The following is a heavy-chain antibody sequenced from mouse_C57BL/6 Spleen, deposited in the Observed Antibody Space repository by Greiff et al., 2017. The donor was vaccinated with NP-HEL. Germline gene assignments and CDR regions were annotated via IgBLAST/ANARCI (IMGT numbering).Heavy chain of an antibody. V-gene: IGHV7-1*01. J-gene: IGHJ3*01. D-gene: IGHD1-1*01. CDR2: SRNKANDYTT. CDR3: ARDEKDYYGSSEWFAY. Sequence: DVKLVESGGGLVQSGRSLRLSCATSGFTFSDFYMEWVRQAPGKGLEWIAASRNKANDYTTEYSASVKGRFIVSRDTSQSILYLQMNALRAEDTAIYYCARDEKDYYGSSEWFAYWGQGTLVTVSA. CDR1: GFTFSDFY.